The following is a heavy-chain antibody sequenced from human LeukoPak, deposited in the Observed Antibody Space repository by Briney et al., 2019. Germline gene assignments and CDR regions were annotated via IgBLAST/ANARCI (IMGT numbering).Heavy chain of an antibody. V-gene: IGHV4-34*01. J-gene: IGHJ6*04. CDR2: INHSGST. D-gene: IGHD3-10*01. CDR1: GGSFSGYY. Sequence: SETLSLTCAVYGGSFSGYYWTWIRQPPGKGLEWIGEINHSGSTNYNPSLKSRVTISVDTSKNQFSLKLSSVTAAETAVYYCARAITMVRGVRRYYGMDVWGKGTTVTVSS. CDR3: ARAITMVRGVRRYYGMDV.